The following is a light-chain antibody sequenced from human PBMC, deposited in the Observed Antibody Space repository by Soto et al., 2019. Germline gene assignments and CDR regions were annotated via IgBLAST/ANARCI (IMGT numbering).Light chain of an antibody. Sequence: EIVMTQSPATLSVSPGERATLSCRASQSVSSNLAWYQHKPGQAPRLLTYVASTRATGIPARFSGSGSGTEFTLTISSLQSEDFAVYYCQQYNKWPLTFGGGTKVEIK. J-gene: IGKJ4*01. V-gene: IGKV3-15*01. CDR2: VAS. CDR1: QSVSSN. CDR3: QQYNKWPLT.